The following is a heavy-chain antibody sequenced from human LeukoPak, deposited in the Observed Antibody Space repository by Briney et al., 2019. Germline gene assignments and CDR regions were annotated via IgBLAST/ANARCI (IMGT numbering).Heavy chain of an antibody. J-gene: IGHJ4*02. CDR2: ISYDANIGSNK. V-gene: IGHV3-30*14. CDR1: GFTFSRYA. Sequence: GGSLRLSCATSGFTFSRYAMHWVRQAPGKGLEWVALISYDANIGSNKYYADSVKGRFTISRDNSKNTLYLQMNSLRAEDTAVYYCARQIFRVHDSSGYEYDYWGQGTLVTVSS. CDR3: ARQIFRVHDSSGYEYDY. D-gene: IGHD3-22*01.